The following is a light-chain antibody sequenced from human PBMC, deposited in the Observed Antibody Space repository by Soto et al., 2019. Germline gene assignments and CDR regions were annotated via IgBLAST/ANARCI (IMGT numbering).Light chain of an antibody. CDR2: DAS. V-gene: IGKV1-27*01. CDR3: QEYNNVLFT. Sequence: DIQMTQSPSSLSASVGDRVTITCRASQGISNYLAWYQQKPGKVPKLLIYDASTLQSGVPSRFSGGGSGTDFTLTISSLQPEDIATYYCQEYNNVLFTFGPGTKVEIK. J-gene: IGKJ3*01. CDR1: QGISNY.